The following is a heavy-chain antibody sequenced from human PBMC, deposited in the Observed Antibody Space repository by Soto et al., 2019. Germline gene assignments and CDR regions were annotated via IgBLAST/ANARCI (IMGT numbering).Heavy chain of an antibody. J-gene: IGHJ4*02. V-gene: IGHV4-31*03. CDR3: ARWVEVSLDYFDS. CDR1: GGSISSGGYY. D-gene: IGHD2-15*01. Sequence: SETLSLTCTVSGGSISSGGYYWSWIRQHPGKDLEWIGHMHHSGRTHYNPSLKSRVAISVDTSKNQFSLYLNSVTAADTAVYYCARWVEVSLDYFDSWGQGTPVTVS. CDR2: MHHSGRT.